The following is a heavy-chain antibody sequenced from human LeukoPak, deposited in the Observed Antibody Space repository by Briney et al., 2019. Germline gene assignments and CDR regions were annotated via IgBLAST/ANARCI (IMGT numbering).Heavy chain of an antibody. J-gene: IGHJ5*02. CDR3: ARDPFQLELRDWFDP. D-gene: IGHD1-7*01. CDR2: IIPIFGTA. CDR1: GGTFSSYA. Sequence: SVEVSCKASGGTFSSYAISWVRQAPGQGLEWMGGIIPIFGTANYAQKFQGRVTITADESTSTVYMELSSLRSEDTAVYYCARDPFQLELRDWFDPWGQGTLVTVSS. V-gene: IGHV1-69*13.